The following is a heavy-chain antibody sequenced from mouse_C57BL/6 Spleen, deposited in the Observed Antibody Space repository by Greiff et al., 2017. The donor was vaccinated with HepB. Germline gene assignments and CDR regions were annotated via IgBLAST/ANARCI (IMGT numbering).Heavy chain of an antibody. V-gene: IGHV5-17*01. Sequence: DVQLVESGGGLVKPGGSLKLSCAASGFTFSDYGMHWVRQAPEKGLEWVAYISSGSSTIYYADTVKGRFTISRDNAKNTLFLQMTSLRSGDTAMYYCARPYGNYEMDYWGQGTSVTVSS. CDR3: ARPYGNYEMDY. D-gene: IGHD2-1*01. CDR1: GFTFSDYG. J-gene: IGHJ4*01. CDR2: ISSGSSTI.